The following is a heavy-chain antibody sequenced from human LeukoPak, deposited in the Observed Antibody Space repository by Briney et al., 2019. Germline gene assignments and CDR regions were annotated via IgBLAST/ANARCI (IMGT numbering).Heavy chain of an antibody. J-gene: IGHJ4*02. CDR2: IIPIFGTA. V-gene: IGHV1-69*13. CDR3: ARGPIRTYYYDSSGLYFDY. Sequence: SVKVSCKAPGGTFSSYAISWVRQAPGQGLEWMGGIIPIFGTANYAQKFQGRVTITADESTSTAYMEMSSLRSEDTAVYYCARGPIRTYYYDSSGLYFDYWGQGTLVTVSS. CDR1: GGTFSSYA. D-gene: IGHD3-22*01.